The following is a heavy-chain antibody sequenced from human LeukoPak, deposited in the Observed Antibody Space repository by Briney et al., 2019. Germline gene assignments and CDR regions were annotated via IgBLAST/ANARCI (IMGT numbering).Heavy chain of an antibody. J-gene: IGHJ5*02. V-gene: IGHV1-2*02. CDR2: INPNSGGT. D-gene: IGHD3-10*01. CDR3: AGDYYGSGAPVAWFDP. Sequence: ASVKVSCKASGYIFTGYYIHWVRQAPGQGLEWMGWINPNSGGTNYAQKFQGRVTMTRDTSISTAYMELSRLRSDDTAVYYCAGDYYGSGAPVAWFDPWGQGTLVTVSS. CDR1: GYIFTGYY.